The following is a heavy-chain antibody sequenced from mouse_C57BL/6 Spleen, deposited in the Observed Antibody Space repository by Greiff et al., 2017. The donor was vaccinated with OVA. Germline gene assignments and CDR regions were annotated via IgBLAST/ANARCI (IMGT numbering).Heavy chain of an antibody. Sequence: EVQLVESGGGLVKPGGSLKLSCAASGFTFSSYAMSWVRQTPEKRLEWVATISDGGSYTYYPDNVKGRFTISRDNAKNNLYLQMSHLKSEDTAMYYCARGGRELQDYYAMDYWGQGTSVTVSS. CDR3: ARGGRELQDYYAMDY. CDR2: ISDGGSYT. J-gene: IGHJ4*01. V-gene: IGHV5-4*01. D-gene: IGHD2-12*01. CDR1: GFTFSSYA.